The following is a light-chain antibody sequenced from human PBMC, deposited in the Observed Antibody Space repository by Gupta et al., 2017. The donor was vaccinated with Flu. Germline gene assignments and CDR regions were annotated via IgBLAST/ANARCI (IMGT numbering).Light chain of an antibody. V-gene: IGKV3-15*01. CDR2: AAS. CDR3: QQYNSWPST. J-gene: IGKJ5*01. CDR1: QSISR. Sequence: EMVMTQSPATLSASPGESATLSCRASQSISRLAWYQQKPGQAPRLLIYAASTRATGIPARFSGSGSGTEFTLSISSLQSEDFAVYYCQQYNSWPSTFGQGTRLEIK.